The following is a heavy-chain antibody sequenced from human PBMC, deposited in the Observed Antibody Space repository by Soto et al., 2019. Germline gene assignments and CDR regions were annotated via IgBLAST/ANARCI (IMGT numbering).Heavy chain of an antibody. Sequence: DVPLLESGGGFVQPGGSLRLSCAASGFTFSNYAMTWVRQAPGTGPEWVSTIGDSASSTYYADSVKGRFIISRDNXXNTLYLQMNSLRAEDTAVYFCAKDRGLVALEYFQYWGQGTLVTVSS. V-gene: IGHV3-23*01. CDR1: GFTFSNYA. CDR3: AKDRGLVALEYFQY. CDR2: IGDSASST. J-gene: IGHJ1*01. D-gene: IGHD3-9*01.